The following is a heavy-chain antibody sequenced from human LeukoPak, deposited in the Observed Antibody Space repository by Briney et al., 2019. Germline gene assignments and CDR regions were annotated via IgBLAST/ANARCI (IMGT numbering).Heavy chain of an antibody. J-gene: IGHJ4*02. CDR1: GYTFTSYY. V-gene: IGHV1-46*01. CDR2: INPSGGST. Sequence: ASVKVSCKASGYTFTSYYMHWVRQAPGQGLEWMGIINPSGGSTSYAQKFQGRVTMTRDMSTSTAYMELSRLRSDDTAVYYCARDSSSGWYYFDYWGQGTLVTVSS. CDR3: ARDSSSGWYYFDY. D-gene: IGHD6-19*01.